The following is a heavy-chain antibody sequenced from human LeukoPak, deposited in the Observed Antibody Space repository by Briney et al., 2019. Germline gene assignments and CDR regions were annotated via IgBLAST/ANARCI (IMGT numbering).Heavy chain of an antibody. Sequence: PGGSLRLSCAASGFTVDNYCMSWVRQDPGKGLEWVSIISLDDNTKYYADSVKGRFTTSRDKSKTSLYLQMNSLRTEDTALYYCGRSPRRCTSSDGSDIVGQPT. CDR3: GRSPRRCTSSDGSDI. J-gene: IGHJ3*02. V-gene: IGHV3-43*01. CDR2: ISLDDNTK. CDR1: GFTVDNYC. D-gene: IGHD2-2*01.